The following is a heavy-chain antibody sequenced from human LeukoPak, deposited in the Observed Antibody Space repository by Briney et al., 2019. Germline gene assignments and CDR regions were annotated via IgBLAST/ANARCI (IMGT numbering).Heavy chain of an antibody. D-gene: IGHD2-8*01. CDR3: ARSGLYEKWTDVDAFDI. CDR1: GFTFSRFW. V-gene: IGHV3-7*01. J-gene: IGHJ3*02. Sequence: GGSLRLSCAASGFTFSRFWMTWVRQAPGKGLEWVANIKQDESEKHYVDSVKGRFTISRDSAKNSLYLQMNSLRAEDTAVYYCARSGLYEKWTDVDAFDIWGQGTMVTVSS. CDR2: IKQDESEK.